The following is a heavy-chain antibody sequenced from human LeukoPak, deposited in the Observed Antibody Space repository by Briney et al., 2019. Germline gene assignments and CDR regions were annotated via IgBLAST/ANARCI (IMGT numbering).Heavy chain of an antibody. J-gene: IGHJ4*02. D-gene: IGHD2-21*02. CDR2: IWYDGSKK. CDR3: ARVSPEIVVVTGTGAPDY. Sequence: PGGSLRLSCAASGFTFINYGMHWVRQAPGKGLEWVAVIWYDGSKKYYADSVKGRFTVSRDNSKNTVYLQMNSLRAEDTAVYYCARVSPEIVVVTGTGAPDYGGQGTLVTVSS. V-gene: IGHV3-33*01. CDR1: GFTFINYG.